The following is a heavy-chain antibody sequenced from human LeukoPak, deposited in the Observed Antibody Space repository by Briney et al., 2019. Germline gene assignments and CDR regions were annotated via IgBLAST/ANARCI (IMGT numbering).Heavy chain of an antibody. CDR1: GYTFTSYY. D-gene: IGHD1-26*01. V-gene: IGHV1-46*01. CDR2: INPSGGST. J-gene: IGHJ4*02. CDR3: ARNPPNSGSFDD. Sequence: ASVKVSCKASGYTFTSYYMHWVRQAPGQGLEWMGIINPSGGSTSYAQKFQGRVTMTRDTSISTAYMELSSLGSEDTAVYYCARNPPNSGSFDDWGQGTLVTVSS.